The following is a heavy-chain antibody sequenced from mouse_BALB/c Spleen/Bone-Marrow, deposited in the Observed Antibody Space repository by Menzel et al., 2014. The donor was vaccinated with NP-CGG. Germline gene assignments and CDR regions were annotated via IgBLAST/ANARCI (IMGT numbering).Heavy chain of an antibody. CDR1: GYSITSDYA. J-gene: IGHJ2*01. CDR2: ISYSGST. Sequence: EVQGVESGPGLVKPSQSLSLPCTVTGYSITSDYAWNWIRQFPGNKLEWMGYISYSGSTSYNPSLKSRISITRDTSKNQFFLQLNSVTTEDTATYYCAREGDYYGSSFDYWGQGTTRTVSS. CDR3: AREGDYYGSSFDY. V-gene: IGHV3-2*02. D-gene: IGHD1-1*01.